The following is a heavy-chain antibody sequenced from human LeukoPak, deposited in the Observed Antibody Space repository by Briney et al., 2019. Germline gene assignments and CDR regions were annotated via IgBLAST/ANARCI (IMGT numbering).Heavy chain of an antibody. D-gene: IGHD3-10*01. CDR2: ISGSGGST. V-gene: IGHV3-23*01. CDR3: AKSLDRLLWFGELFPPFDY. Sequence: GGSLRLSCAASGFTFSSYAMSWVRQAPGKGLEWVSAISGSGGSTYYADSVKGRFTISRDNSKNTLYLQMNSLGAEDTAVYYCAKSLDRLLWFGELFPPFDYWGQGTLVTVSS. CDR1: GFTFSSYA. J-gene: IGHJ4*02.